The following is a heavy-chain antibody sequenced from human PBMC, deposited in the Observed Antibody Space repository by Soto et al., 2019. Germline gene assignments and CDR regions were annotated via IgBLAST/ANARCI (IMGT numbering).Heavy chain of an antibody. CDR2: ISYDGSNK. J-gene: IGHJ6*02. V-gene: IGHV3-30*18. D-gene: IGHD2-8*02. CDR1: GFTFSSYG. CDR3: AKRPGAYRSYYYYGMDV. Sequence: QVQLVESGGGVVQPGRSLRLSCAASGFTFSSYGMHWVRQAPGKGLEWVAVISYDGSNKYYADSVKGRFTISRDNSKHTLYLQMNSLRAEDTAVYYCAKRPGAYRSYYYYGMDVWGQGTTVTVSS.